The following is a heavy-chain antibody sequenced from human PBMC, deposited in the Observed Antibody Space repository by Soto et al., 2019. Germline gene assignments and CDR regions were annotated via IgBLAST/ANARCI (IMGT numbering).Heavy chain of an antibody. CDR1: GFTFSSYA. J-gene: IGHJ5*02. CDR2: ISGSGGST. Sequence: PGGSLRLSCAASGFTFSSYAMSWVRQAPGKGLEWVSAISGSGGSTYYADSVKGRFTISRDNSKNTLYLQMNSLRAEDTAVYYCARVEVLTGYFNNWFDPWGQGTLVTVSS. D-gene: IGHD3-9*01. CDR3: ARVEVLTGYFNNWFDP. V-gene: IGHV3-23*01.